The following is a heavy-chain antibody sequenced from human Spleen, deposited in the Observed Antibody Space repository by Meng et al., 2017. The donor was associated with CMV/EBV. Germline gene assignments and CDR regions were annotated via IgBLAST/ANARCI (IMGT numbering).Heavy chain of an antibody. J-gene: IGHJ4*02. CDR2: INHSGSH. V-gene: IGHV4-34*01. CDR3: ARSRRRIAVAGPFDY. D-gene: IGHD6-19*01. Sequence: VYGGSFSGYCWSWVRPPPGKGVKWIGEINHSGSHNYDPSLKSRVTISVDTSKNQFSLKLGSVTAADTAVYYCARSRRRIAVAGPFDYWGQGTLVIVSS. CDR1: GGSFSGYC.